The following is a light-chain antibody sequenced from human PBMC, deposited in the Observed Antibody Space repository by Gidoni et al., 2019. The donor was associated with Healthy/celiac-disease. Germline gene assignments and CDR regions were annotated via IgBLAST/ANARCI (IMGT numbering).Light chain of an antibody. CDR1: QSVSSSY. V-gene: IGKV3-20*01. J-gene: IGKJ4*01. CDR3: QQYGSSPLT. CDR2: GAS. Sequence: ETVLTQSPGTLSLSPGESATLSCRASQSVSSSYLDWYQQKPGQAPRLLIYGASSRATGIPDRFSGSGSGTDFTLTISRLEPEDFAVYYCQQYGSSPLTFGGGTKVEIK.